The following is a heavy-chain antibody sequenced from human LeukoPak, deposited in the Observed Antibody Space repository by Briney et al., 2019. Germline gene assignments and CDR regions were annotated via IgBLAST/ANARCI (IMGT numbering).Heavy chain of an antibody. Sequence: KPGESLKISCKGSGYSFTSYWIGWVRQMPGKGLEWMGIIYPGDSDTRYSPSFQGQVTISADKSISTAYLQWSSLKASDTAMYYCAKISSSAWEEYLHDAIDIWGQGTMVTVSS. CDR2: IYPGDSDT. D-gene: IGHD6-6*01. CDR1: GYSFTSYW. CDR3: AKISSSAWEEYLHDAIDI. J-gene: IGHJ3*02. V-gene: IGHV5-51*01.